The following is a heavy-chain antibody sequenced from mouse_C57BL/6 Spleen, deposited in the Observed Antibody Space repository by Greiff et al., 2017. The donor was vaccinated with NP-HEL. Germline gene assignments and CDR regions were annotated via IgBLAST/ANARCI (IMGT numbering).Heavy chain of an antibody. V-gene: IGHV3-6*01. CDR3: ARGQYYGSSPAWFAY. D-gene: IGHD1-1*01. J-gene: IGHJ3*01. CDR1: GYSITSGYY. Sequence: VQLKESGPGLVKPSQSLSLTCSVTGYSITSGYYWNWIRQFPGNKLEWMGYISYDGSNNYNPSLKNRISITRDTSKNQFILKLNSVTTEDTATYYCARGQYYGSSPAWFAYWGQGTLVTVSA. CDR2: ISYDGSN.